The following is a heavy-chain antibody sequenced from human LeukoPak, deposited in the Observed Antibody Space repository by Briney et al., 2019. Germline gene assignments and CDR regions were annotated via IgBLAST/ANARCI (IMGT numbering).Heavy chain of an antibody. V-gene: IGHV3-23*01. Sequence: GGSLRLSCAASGFTFSSYGMHWVRQAPGKGLEWVSAISGSGGSTYYADSVKGRFTISRDNSKNTLYLQMNSLRAEDTAVYYCAKDRVFLSQRTFDYWGQGTLVTVSS. CDR1: GFTFSSYG. CDR2: ISGSGGST. J-gene: IGHJ4*02. D-gene: IGHD2/OR15-2a*01. CDR3: AKDRVFLSQRTFDY.